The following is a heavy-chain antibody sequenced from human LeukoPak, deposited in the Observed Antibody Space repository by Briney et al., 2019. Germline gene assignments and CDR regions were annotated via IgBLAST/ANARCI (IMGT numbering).Heavy chain of an antibody. CDR3: AKDGFTVVTPVPSEFDY. CDR1: GGSISSENYS. D-gene: IGHD2-21*02. Sequence: LSLTCAVSGGSISSENYSWSWVRQAPGKGLEWVSAISGSGGSTYYADSVKGRFTISRDNSKNTLYLQMNSLRAEDTAVYYCAKDGFTVVTPVPSEFDYWGQGTLVTVSS. V-gene: IGHV3-23*01. J-gene: IGHJ4*02. CDR2: ISGSGGST.